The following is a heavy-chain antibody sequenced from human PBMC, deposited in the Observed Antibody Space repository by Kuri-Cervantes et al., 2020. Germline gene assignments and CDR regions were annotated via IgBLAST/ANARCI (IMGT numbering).Heavy chain of an antibody. D-gene: IGHD3-3*01. V-gene: IGHV3-15*01. CDR3: AADLPSLSAYPFDY. J-gene: IGHJ4*02. CDR2: IKSKVDGETT. Sequence: GESLKISCAASGFTFSGAWMSWVRQAPGKGLEWVALIKSKVDGETTHYAAPVKGRFTISRDDSRSMLYLQMNSLKTDDTAVYYCAADLPSLSAYPFDYWGQGTLVTVSS. CDR1: GFTFSGAW.